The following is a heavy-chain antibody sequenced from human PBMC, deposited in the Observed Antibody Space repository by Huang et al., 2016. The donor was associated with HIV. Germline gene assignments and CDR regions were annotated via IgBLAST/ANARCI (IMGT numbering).Heavy chain of an antibody. CDR3: ARGQWLVHPHYHYMDV. J-gene: IGHJ6*03. V-gene: IGHV1-18*01. Sequence: QVQLVQSGAEVKRPGDSVKVSCQASGYTFTSFGITWVRQAPGQGLEWMGWTSVNNGNTKYAQKVQDRVTMTTDTSTNTAYMELRGLRSDDTAVYYCARGQWLVHPHYHYMDVWGTGTTVSVSS. CDR2: TSVNNGNT. D-gene: IGHD6-19*01. CDR1: GYTFTSFG.